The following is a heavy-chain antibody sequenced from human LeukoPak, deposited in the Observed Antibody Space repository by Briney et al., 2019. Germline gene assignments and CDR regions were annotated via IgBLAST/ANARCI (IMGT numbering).Heavy chain of an antibody. Sequence: GEPLKISCKGFGNSFTKYWINWVRQMPGKGLEWMGRIDPSDSQTNYSPSFQGHVTISADKSITTAYLQWSSLKASDTGIYYCARAYSGYDSFDYWGQGTLVTVSS. CDR3: ARAYSGYDSFDY. D-gene: IGHD5-12*01. J-gene: IGHJ4*02. V-gene: IGHV5-10-1*01. CDR1: GNSFTKYW. CDR2: IDPSDSQT.